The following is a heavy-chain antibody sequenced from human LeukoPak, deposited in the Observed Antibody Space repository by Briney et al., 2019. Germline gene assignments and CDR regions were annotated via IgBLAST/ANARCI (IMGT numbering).Heavy chain of an antibody. D-gene: IGHD6-19*01. CDR2: IKQDGSEK. Sequence: PGGSLRLSCAASGFTFSSYWKSWVRQAPGKGLEWVANIKQDGSEKYYVDSVKGRFTISRDNAKNSLYLQMNSLRAEDTAVYYCATIAVAGSFDYWGQGTLVTVSS. V-gene: IGHV3-7*01. J-gene: IGHJ4*02. CDR1: GFTFSSYW. CDR3: ATIAVAGSFDY.